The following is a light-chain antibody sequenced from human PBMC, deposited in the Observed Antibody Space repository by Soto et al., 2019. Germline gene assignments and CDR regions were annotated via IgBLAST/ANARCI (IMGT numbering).Light chain of an antibody. Sequence: EIVLTQSPATLSLSPGERATLSCRASESVGRKLAWYQQIPGQAPRLLIYDASSRATGIPARFSGSGSGTDFTLNISSLEPEDFAIYYCQQHSNFFGPGTKVDI. CDR1: ESVGRK. CDR2: DAS. CDR3: QQHSNF. J-gene: IGKJ3*01. V-gene: IGKV3-11*01.